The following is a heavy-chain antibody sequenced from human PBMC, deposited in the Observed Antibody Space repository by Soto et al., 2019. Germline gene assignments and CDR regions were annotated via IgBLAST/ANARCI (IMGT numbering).Heavy chain of an antibody. V-gene: IGHV4-4*02. CDR1: GNSISTTNW. D-gene: IGHD3-22*01. CDR3: ARDVGYHYDGSPSGQFDF. Sequence: PSETLSLTCVVSGNSISTTNWRSWVRQSPGKGLEWIGEIYHSGSTNYNPSLKSQVTISVDKSKNQFSLKLSSVPAADTAVYYCARDVGYHYDGSPSGQFDFWGQGTVVTVSS. CDR2: IYHSGST. J-gene: IGHJ4*02.